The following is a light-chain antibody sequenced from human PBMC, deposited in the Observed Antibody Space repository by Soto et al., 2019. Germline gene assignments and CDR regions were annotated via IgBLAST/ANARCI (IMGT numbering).Light chain of an antibody. J-gene: IGKJ4*01. CDR2: DAS. V-gene: IGKV1-33*01. CDR1: QDISIY. CDR3: QQYNNFPLT. Sequence: DIQMTQSPSSLSTSVGDRVTVTCQASQDISIYLNWYQQKPGKAPKLLIFDASHLEEGVPSRFSGSGSGTDFTFTISSLQPEDIATYSCQQYNNFPLTFGGGTKVEIK.